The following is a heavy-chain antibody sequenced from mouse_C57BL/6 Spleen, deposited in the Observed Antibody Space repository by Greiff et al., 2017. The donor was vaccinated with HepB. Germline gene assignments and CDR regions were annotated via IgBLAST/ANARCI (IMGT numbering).Heavy chain of an antibody. CDR2: IWSGGST. CDR3: ARPFYGSSPWFAY. V-gene: IGHV2-2*01. D-gene: IGHD1-1*01. CDR1: GFSLTSYG. Sequence: QVQLKESGPGLVQPSQSLSITCTVSGFSLTSYGVHWVRQSPGKGLEWLGVIWSGGSTDYNAAFISRLSISKNNSKSKVFFKMNSLQADDTAIYYCARPFYGSSPWFAYWGQGTLVTVSA. J-gene: IGHJ3*01.